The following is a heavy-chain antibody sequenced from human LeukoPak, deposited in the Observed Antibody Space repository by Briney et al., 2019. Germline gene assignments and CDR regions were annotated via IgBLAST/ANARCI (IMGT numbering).Heavy chain of an antibody. Sequence: RGSLRLSCAASGFTFSSYILNWVRQAPGKGLEWVSSISSSTTYIYYADSVKGRFTISRDNAKNSLYLQMNTLRDEDTAVYYCARKKYSSTWADAFDIWGQGTMATVSS. V-gene: IGHV3-21*01. CDR3: ARKKYSSTWADAFDI. CDR2: ISSSTTYI. D-gene: IGHD6-13*01. CDR1: GFTFSSYI. J-gene: IGHJ3*02.